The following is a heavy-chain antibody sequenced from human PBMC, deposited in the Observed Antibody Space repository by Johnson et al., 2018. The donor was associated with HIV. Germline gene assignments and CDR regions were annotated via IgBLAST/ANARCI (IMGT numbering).Heavy chain of an antibody. CDR1: GFTFSSYC. D-gene: IGHD2-15*01. CDR3: ARDLIVLVVSATQWVDAFDI. V-gene: IGHV3-30*03. J-gene: IGHJ3*02. CDR2: ISYDGSNE. Sequence: QVQLVESGGGVVQPGRSLRLSCAASGFTFSSYCLHWVRQAPGKGLEWVAVISYDGSNEYFAHAVQGRFTISRDNYKKTLYLQLNSLRAEDSAVYYCARDLIVLVVSATQWVDAFDIWGQGTMVTVSS.